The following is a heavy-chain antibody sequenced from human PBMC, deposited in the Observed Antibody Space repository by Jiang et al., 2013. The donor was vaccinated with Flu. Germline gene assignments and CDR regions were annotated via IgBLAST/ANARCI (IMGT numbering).Heavy chain of an antibody. J-gene: IGHJ3*02. CDR2: IDPSDSYT. CDR3: ARPWREGGSLDAFDI. Sequence: GESLRISCKGFGYSLTYYWINWVRQMPGKGLEWMGRIDPSDSYTNYSPSFQGHVTISADKSISTAYLQWSSLKASDTAMYYCARPWREGGSLDAFDIWGQGTMVTVSS. V-gene: IGHV5-10-1*01. D-gene: IGHD1-26*01. CDR1: GYSLTYYW.